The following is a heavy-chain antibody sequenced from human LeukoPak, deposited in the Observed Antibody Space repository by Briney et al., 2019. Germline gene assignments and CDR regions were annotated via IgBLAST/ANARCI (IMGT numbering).Heavy chain of an antibody. J-gene: IGHJ5*02. CDR1: GFTFSSYA. CDR3: ARDLHCSGGTCYSYSSHRNWFDP. D-gene: IGHD2-15*01. V-gene: IGHV3-30*04. Sequence: GGSLRLSCAASGFTFSSYAMHWVRQAPGKGLEWVAVISCDGSNKYYADSVKGRFTISRDNSKNTLYLQVNSLRVEDTAVYYCARDLHCSGGTCYSYSSHRNWFDPWGQGTLVTVSS. CDR2: ISCDGSNK.